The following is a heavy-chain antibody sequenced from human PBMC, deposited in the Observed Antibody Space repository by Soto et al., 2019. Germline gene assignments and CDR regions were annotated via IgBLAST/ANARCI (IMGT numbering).Heavy chain of an antibody. V-gene: IGHV1-2*04. D-gene: IGHD6-13*01. CDR3: ASRTEYSSSWSNDAFDI. J-gene: IGHJ3*02. CDR1: GYTFTGYY. CDR2: INPNSGGT. Sequence: ASVKVSCTASGYTFTGYYMHWVRQAPGQGLEWMGWINPNSGGTNYAQKFQGWVTMTRDTSISTAYMELSRLRSDDTAVYYCASRTEYSSSWSNDAFDIWGQGTMVTVSS.